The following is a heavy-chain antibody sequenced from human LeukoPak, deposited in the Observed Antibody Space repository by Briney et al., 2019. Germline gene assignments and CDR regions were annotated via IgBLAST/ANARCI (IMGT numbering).Heavy chain of an antibody. CDR3: ARATTMIVVDLDY. D-gene: IGHD3-22*01. CDR2: IKQDGREK. J-gene: IGHJ4*02. Sequence: GGALRLSCAASGFTFSSYWMSWVRQAPGKGLEWVANIKQDGREKYYVDSVKGRFTISRDNAKNSLYLQMNSLRAEDTAGYYCARATTMIVVDLDYWGQGTLVTVSS. V-gene: IGHV3-7*01. CDR1: GFTFSSYW.